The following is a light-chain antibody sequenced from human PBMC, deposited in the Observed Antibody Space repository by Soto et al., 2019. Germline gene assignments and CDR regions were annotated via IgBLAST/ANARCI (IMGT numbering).Light chain of an antibody. CDR3: CSYAGSSTFPYV. CDR2: EVS. J-gene: IGLJ1*01. V-gene: IGLV2-23*02. Sequence: QSVLTQPASVSGSPGQSITISCTGTSSDVGSYNLVSWYQQHPGKAPKLMSYEVSKRPSGVSNRFSGSKSGNTASLTISGLQAEDEADYYCCSYAGSSTFPYVFGTGTKVTVL. CDR1: SSDVGSYNL.